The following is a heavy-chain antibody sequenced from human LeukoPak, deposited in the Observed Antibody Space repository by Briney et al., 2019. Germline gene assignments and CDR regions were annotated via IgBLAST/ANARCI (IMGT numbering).Heavy chain of an antibody. Sequence: SETLSLTCTVSGGSISSYYWSWIRQPPGKGLGWIGYIYYSGSTNYNPSLKSRVTISVDTSKNQFSLKLSSVTAADTAVYYCARGVSRWFGVINWFDPWGQGTLVTVSS. CDR1: GGSISSYY. V-gene: IGHV4-59*01. CDR3: ARGVSRWFGVINWFDP. CDR2: IYYSGST. J-gene: IGHJ5*02. D-gene: IGHD3-10*01.